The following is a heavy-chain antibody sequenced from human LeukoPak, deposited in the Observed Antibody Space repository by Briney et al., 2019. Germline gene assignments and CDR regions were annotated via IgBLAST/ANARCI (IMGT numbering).Heavy chain of an antibody. CDR3: ARESSSGYYLAF. Sequence: PGGSLRLSCAASGFTVSNNYMSWVRQAPGKGPEWVSVIYSGGRTYYADSVKGRFTISRDNSKNTLYLQMNSLRAEDTAVYYCARESSSGYYLAFWGQGTLVTVSS. CDR1: GFTVSNNY. D-gene: IGHD3-22*01. CDR2: IYSGGRT. V-gene: IGHV3-66*01. J-gene: IGHJ4*02.